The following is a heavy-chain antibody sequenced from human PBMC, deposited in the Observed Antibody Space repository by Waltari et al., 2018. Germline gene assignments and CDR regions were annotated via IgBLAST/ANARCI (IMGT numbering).Heavy chain of an antibody. V-gene: IGHV1-46*01. CDR3: AREMASTYYFDF. J-gene: IGHJ4*02. D-gene: IGHD1-1*01. CDR2: INPSDGST. Sequence: QVLLVQSGAEVKKPGASVRVSCKASGYTFTRYLVHLLQQAPGQGLEWMGDINPSDGSTTYAQKFQGRVTMTRDTSTNTVYLDLSSLRSEDTAVYFCAREMASTYYFDFWGQGSLVTVSS. CDR1: GYTFTRYL.